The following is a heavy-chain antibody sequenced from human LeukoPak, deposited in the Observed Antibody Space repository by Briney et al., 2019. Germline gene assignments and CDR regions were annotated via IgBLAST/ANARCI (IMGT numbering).Heavy chain of an antibody. D-gene: IGHD6-13*01. J-gene: IGHJ4*02. Sequence: SETLSLTCTVSGGSISSSSYYWGWIRQPPGKGLEWIGSIYYSGSTYYNPSLKSRVTISVDTSKNQFSLKLSSVTAADTAVYYCARHVPSEIAAAGTGFDYWGQGTLVTVSS. CDR2: IYYSGST. CDR3: ARHVPSEIAAAGTGFDY. CDR1: GGSISSSSYY. V-gene: IGHV4-39*07.